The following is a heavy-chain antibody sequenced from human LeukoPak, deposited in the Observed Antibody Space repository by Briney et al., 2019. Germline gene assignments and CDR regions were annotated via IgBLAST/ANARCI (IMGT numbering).Heavy chain of an antibody. Sequence: ASVKVSCKASGGTFSSYAISWVRQAPGQGLEWMGGIIPIFGTANYAQKFQGRVTITTDESTSTAYMELSSLRSEDTAVYYCARGVGAARPGYYYYYMDVWGKGTTVTVSS. D-gene: IGHD6-6*01. CDR1: GGTFSSYA. CDR2: IIPIFGTA. J-gene: IGHJ6*03. CDR3: ARGVGAARPGYYYYYMDV. V-gene: IGHV1-69*05.